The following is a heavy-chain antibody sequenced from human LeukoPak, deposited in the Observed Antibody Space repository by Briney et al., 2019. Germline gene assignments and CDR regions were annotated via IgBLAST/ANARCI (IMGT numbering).Heavy chain of an antibody. J-gene: IGHJ3*01. Sequence: GGSLRLSCEASGFMFSNYGLHWVRQAPGKGLEWVAFIRSEENKIYYLASVRGRFTISRDNSKKTLFLQMSSLRHEDTAIYYCARGAGTYYGDDTFDLWGQGTMVTVSS. V-gene: IGHV3-30*02. D-gene: IGHD1-26*01. CDR2: IRSEENKI. CDR1: GFMFSNYG. CDR3: ARGAGTYYGDDTFDL.